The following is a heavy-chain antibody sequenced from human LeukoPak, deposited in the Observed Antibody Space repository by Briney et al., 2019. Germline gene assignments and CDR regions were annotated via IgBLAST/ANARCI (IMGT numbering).Heavy chain of an antibody. CDR1: GFTFSSYA. Sequence: GGSLRLSCAASGFTFSSYAMSWVRQAPGKGLEWVSDSVKGRFTISRDNSKNTLYLQMNNLRAEDTAVYYCAKDLRIGAFDIWGQGTMVTVSS. CDR3: AKDLRIGAFDI. V-gene: IGHV3-23*01. J-gene: IGHJ3*02. D-gene: IGHD2-15*01.